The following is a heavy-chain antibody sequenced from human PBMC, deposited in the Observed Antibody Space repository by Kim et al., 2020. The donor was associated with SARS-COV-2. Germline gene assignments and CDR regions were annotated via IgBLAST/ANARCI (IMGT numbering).Heavy chain of an antibody. J-gene: IGHJ4*02. Sequence: SETLSLTCTVSGGSISSGGYYWSWIRQHPGKGLEWIGYIYYSGSTYYNPSLKSRVTISVDTSKNQFSLKLSSVTAADTAVYYCARDRIGLDGSGSYYNVLYFDYWGQGTLVTVSS. D-gene: IGHD3-10*01. CDR2: IYYSGST. CDR1: GGSISSGGYY. CDR3: ARDRIGLDGSGSYYNVLYFDY. V-gene: IGHV4-31*03.